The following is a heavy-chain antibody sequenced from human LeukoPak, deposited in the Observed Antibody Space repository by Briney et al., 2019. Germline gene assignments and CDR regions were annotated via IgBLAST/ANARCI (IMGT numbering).Heavy chain of an antibody. J-gene: IGHJ2*01. CDR3: ARGPYVPFPNWYFDL. CDR2: INPNSGGT. Sequence: ASVKVSCKASEYTFTGYYMHWVRQAPGQGLGWMGWINPNSGGTHYAPKFQGRVTMTRDTSISTACMELSRLRSDDTAVYYCARGPYVPFPNWYFDLWGRGTLVTVSS. CDR1: EYTFTGYY. V-gene: IGHV1-2*02. D-gene: IGHD3-10*02.